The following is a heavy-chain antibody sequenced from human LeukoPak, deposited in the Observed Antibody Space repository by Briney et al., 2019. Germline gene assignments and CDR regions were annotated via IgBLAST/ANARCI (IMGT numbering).Heavy chain of an antibody. V-gene: IGHV3-23*01. CDR1: GFTFSSYA. Sequence: GGSLRLSCAASGFTFSSYAMSWVRQAPGKGLEWVSAISGSGSTAYYADSVRGRFTISRDNSKNTLYLQMNSLRVEDTAVYYCARESSGFREFMDVWGKGTTVTVSS. J-gene: IGHJ6*04. CDR3: ARESSGFREFMDV. CDR2: ISGSGSTA. D-gene: IGHD3-10*01.